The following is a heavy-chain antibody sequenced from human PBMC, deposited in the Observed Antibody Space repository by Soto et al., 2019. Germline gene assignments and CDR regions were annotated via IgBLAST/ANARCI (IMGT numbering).Heavy chain of an antibody. J-gene: IGHJ4*01. CDR2: IYYSGST. CDR3: ARAVGYYYDSSGYYIDY. Sequence: SAPRSVTCTVSGGSISSYYWSWIRQPPGKGLEWMGYIYYSGSTNYNPSLKSRVTISVDTSKNQFSLKLSSVTAADTAVYYWARAVGYYYDSSGYYIDYWGHGTLITVS. CDR1: GGSISSYY. V-gene: IGHV4-59*01. D-gene: IGHD3-22*01.